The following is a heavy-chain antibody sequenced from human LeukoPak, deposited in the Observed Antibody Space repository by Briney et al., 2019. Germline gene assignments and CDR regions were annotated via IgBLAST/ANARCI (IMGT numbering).Heavy chain of an antibody. Sequence: SETLSLTCTVSGGSISSYYWSWIRQPPGKGLEWIGYIYYSGSTNYNPSHKSRVTISVDTSKNQFSLKLSSVTAADTAVYYCARVSYYYDSSGPGYFDYWGQGTLVTVSS. CDR1: GGSISSYY. CDR2: IYYSGST. V-gene: IGHV4-59*01. J-gene: IGHJ4*02. D-gene: IGHD3-22*01. CDR3: ARVSYYYDSSGPGYFDY.